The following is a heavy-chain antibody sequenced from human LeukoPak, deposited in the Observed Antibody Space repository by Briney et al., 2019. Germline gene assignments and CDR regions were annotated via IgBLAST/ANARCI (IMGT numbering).Heavy chain of an antibody. CDR1: GFTFSSYG. Sequence: GGTLRLSCAASGFTFSSYGMSWVRQAPGKGLEWVSAISGSGGSTYYADSVKGRFTFSRDNSKNTLYLQMNSLRAEDTAVYYCAKDRSIAAGDDAFDIWGQGTMVTVSS. CDR3: AKDRSIAAGDDAFDI. V-gene: IGHV3-23*01. D-gene: IGHD6-13*01. CDR2: ISGSGGST. J-gene: IGHJ3*02.